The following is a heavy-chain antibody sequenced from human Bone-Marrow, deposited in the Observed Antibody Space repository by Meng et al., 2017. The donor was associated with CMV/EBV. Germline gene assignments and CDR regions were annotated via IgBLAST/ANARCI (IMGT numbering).Heavy chain of an antibody. J-gene: IGHJ4*02. CDR2: IRRDGSDE. CDR1: GFTFTTFG. CDR3: AKQTSVRGNGDSDF. Sequence: GGSLRLSCAASGFTFTTFGMHWVRQAPGKGLEWVAFIRRDGSDETYADSVKGRFTISRDNSQNTLFLQMSSLRVEDTAVYYCAKQTSVRGNGDSDFWGQGTLVTVSS. V-gene: IGHV3-30*02. D-gene: IGHD2-21*01.